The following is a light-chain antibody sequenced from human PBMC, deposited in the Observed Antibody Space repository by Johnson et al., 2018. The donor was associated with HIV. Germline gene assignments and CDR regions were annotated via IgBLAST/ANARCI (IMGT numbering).Light chain of an antibody. CDR2: ENN. CDR3: ASWDRSLTVGTV. Sequence: QSVLTQPPSVSAAPGQKVTISCSGSSSNIGNNYVSWYQQLPGTAPKLLIYENNKLPSGIPDRFSGSKSGTSATLDITGLQTGDEADYYCASWDRSLTVGTVFGPGTRVTVL. CDR1: SSNIGNNY. J-gene: IGLJ1*01. V-gene: IGLV1-51*02.